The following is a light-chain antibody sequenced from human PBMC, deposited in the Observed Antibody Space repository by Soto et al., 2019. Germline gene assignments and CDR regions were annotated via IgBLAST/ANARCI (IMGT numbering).Light chain of an antibody. CDR2: EVS. V-gene: IGLV2-18*02. CDR1: AIDIGSYNR. CDR3: SSYVTNNTGV. Sequence: QSALTQPPSVSGSPGQSATISCIGTAIDIGSYNRVPWYQRPPGTAPKLMIYEVSNRPSGVPDRFSGSKSGNTASLTISGLQAEDEGDYYCSSYVTNNTGVFGTGTKLTVL. J-gene: IGLJ1*01.